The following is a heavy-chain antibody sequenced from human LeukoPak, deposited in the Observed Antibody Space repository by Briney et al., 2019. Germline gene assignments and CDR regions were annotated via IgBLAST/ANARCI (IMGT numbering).Heavy chain of an antibody. J-gene: IGHJ4*02. Sequence: GGSLRLSCAASGFTINNYAMSWVRQAPGKGLEWVSTISGSGGRTYYADSVKGRFTISRDNSKHTLYLQMNSLRADDTAVYYCAKDMYGGSSENFDYWGQGTLVTVSS. CDR2: ISGSGGRT. CDR1: GFTINNYA. CDR3: AKDMYGGSSENFDY. D-gene: IGHD5-18*01. V-gene: IGHV3-23*01.